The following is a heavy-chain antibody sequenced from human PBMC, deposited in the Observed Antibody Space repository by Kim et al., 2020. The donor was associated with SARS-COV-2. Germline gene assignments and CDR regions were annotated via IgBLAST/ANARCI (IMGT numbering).Heavy chain of an antibody. Sequence: SVKGRFTISRDNAKNSLYLQVNSLRAEDTAVYYCARDRSYSYGSGSYAFDIWGQGTMVTVSS. D-gene: IGHD3-10*01. CDR3: ARDRSYSYGSGSYAFDI. J-gene: IGHJ3*02. V-gene: IGHV3-21*01.